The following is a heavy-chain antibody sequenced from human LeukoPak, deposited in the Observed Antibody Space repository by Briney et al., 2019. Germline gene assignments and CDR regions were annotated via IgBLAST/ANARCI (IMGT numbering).Heavy chain of an antibody. CDR2: ISSSSSDI. V-gene: IGHV3-21*01. CDR1: GFTFSSYS. Sequence: GGSLRLSCAASGFTFSSYSINWVRQAPGKGLEWVSSISSSSSDIYYADSVKGRFTISRDNAKNSLYPQMNSLRAEDTAVYYCARDGGSCSGGSCYHDSHFDYWGQGTLVTVSS. CDR3: ARDGGSCSGGSCYHDSHFDY. J-gene: IGHJ4*02. D-gene: IGHD2-15*01.